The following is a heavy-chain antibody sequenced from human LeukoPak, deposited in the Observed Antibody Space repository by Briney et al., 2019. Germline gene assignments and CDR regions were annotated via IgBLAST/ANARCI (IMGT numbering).Heavy chain of an antibody. Sequence: GASVKVSCKASGGTFSSYAISWVRQAPGQGLEWKGRIIPILGIANYAQKFQGRVTITADKSTSTAYMELSSLRSEDTAVYYCARDRHCSGGSCYRGAIPYYYYGMDVWGQGTTVTVSS. CDR3: ARDRHCSGGSCYRGAIPYYYYGMDV. CDR2: IIPILGIA. V-gene: IGHV1-69*04. CDR1: GGTFSSYA. D-gene: IGHD2-15*01. J-gene: IGHJ6*02.